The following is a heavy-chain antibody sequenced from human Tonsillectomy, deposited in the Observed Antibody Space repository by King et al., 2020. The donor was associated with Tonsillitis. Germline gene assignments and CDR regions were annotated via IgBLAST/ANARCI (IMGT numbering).Heavy chain of an antibody. CDR3: ARAGGDYDILTGYYPNYYFDY. Sequence: VQLVESGGGLVQPGGSLRLSCEASGFTFSSYSVNWVRQAPGKGLEWVSYIGSSVSTIYYADSVKGRFTISRDNAKNSMYLQINSLRDEDTAVYYCARAGGDYDILTGYYPNYYFDYWGQGTLVTVSS. CDR1: GFTFSSYS. J-gene: IGHJ4*02. D-gene: IGHD3-9*01. V-gene: IGHV3-48*02. CDR2: IGSSVSTI.